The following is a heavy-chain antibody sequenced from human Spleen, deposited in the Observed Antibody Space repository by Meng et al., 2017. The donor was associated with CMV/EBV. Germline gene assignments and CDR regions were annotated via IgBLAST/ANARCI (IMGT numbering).Heavy chain of an antibody. CDR2: IYSDDST. D-gene: IGHD6-6*01. CDR3: ARDWLEYSSSFWGNYYYGMDV. CDR1: GFNLRNNY. J-gene: IGHJ6*02. V-gene: IGHV3-53*01. Sequence: GESLKISCAASGFNLRNNYMTWVRQAPGKGLEWVSIIYSDDSTYYADSVKGRFTISRDNAKNSLYLQMNSLRAEDTAVYYCARDWLEYSSSFWGNYYYGMDVWGQGTTVTVSS.